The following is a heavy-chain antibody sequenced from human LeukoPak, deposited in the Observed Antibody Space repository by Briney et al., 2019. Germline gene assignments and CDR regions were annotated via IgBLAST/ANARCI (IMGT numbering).Heavy chain of an antibody. CDR2: IYYSGST. Sequence: SETLSLTCTVSGGSISSYYWSWIRQFPGKGLEWIGYIYYSGSTNYNPSLKSRVAISVDTSKNQFSLKLSSVTAADTAVYYCARRKTYYGSGYDYWGQGTLVTVSS. D-gene: IGHD3-10*01. CDR1: GGSISSYY. V-gene: IGHV4-59*12. J-gene: IGHJ4*02. CDR3: ARRKTYYGSGYDY.